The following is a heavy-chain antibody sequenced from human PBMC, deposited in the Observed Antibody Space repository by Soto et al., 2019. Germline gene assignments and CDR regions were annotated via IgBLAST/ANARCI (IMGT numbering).Heavy chain of an antibody. D-gene: IGHD6-13*01. J-gene: IGHJ4*02. CDR1: GFPFSAEA. CDR2: ISYDGNNK. Sequence: QVQLVESGGGVVQPGNSLRLSCAGSGFPFSAEAIHWVRQAPGKGLEWVAAISYDGNNKNHADSVKGRFTVSRDNSKNTLYLQIYSLRPEDTAVYYCARDYSSGWCLDYWGQGSLVTVSS. V-gene: IGHV3-30-3*01. CDR3: ARDYSSGWCLDY.